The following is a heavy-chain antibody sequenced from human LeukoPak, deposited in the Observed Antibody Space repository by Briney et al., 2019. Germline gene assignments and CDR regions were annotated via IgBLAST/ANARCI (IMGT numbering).Heavy chain of an antibody. D-gene: IGHD2-15*01. CDR2: IYHSGST. Sequence: SETLSLTCTVSGGSISSSSYYWGWIRQPPGKGLEWIGKIYHSGSTNYNPSLKSRVTISVDASKNHFSLNLSSVTAADTAFYYCARGRVARAPYFDYWGQGTLVTVSS. CDR3: ARGRVARAPYFDY. CDR1: GGSISSSSYY. V-gene: IGHV4-39*07. J-gene: IGHJ4*02.